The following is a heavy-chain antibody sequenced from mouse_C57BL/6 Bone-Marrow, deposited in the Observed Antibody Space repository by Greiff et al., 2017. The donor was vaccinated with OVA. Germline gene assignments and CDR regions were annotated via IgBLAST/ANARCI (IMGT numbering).Heavy chain of an antibody. CDR1: GYTFTSYG. Sequence: QVQLQQSGAELARPGASVKLSCKASGYTFTSYGISWVKQRTGQGLEWIGEIYPRSGNTYYNEKFKGKATLTADKSSSTAYMELRSLTSEDSAVYFCARKKITTVQFAYWGQGTLVTVSA. CDR2: IYPRSGNT. J-gene: IGHJ3*01. V-gene: IGHV1-81*01. D-gene: IGHD1-1*01. CDR3: ARKKITTVQFAY.